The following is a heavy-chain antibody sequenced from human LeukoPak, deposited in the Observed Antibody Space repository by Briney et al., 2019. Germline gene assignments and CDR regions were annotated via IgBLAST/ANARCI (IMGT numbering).Heavy chain of an antibody. J-gene: IGHJ4*02. D-gene: IGHD6-19*01. V-gene: IGHV3-23*01. CDR2: ISGSGGST. CDR3: AKDLSYSSGWSIDY. CDR1: GFTFSSYA. Sequence: PGGSLRLSCVASGFTFSSYAMSWVRQAPGKGLEWVSAISGSGGSTYYADSVKGRFTISRDNSKNTLYLQMNSLGAEDTAVYYCAKDLSYSSGWSIDYWGQGTLVTVSS.